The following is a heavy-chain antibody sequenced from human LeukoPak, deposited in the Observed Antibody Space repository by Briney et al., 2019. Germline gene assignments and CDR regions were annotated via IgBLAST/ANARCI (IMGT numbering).Heavy chain of an antibody. CDR2: INHSGST. CDR3: ARKVAVAGTGYDY. J-gene: IGHJ4*02. CDR1: GGSLSDYY. V-gene: IGHV4-34*01. Sequence: PSETLSLTCAVYGGSLSDYYWGWIRQPPGKGLEWIGEINHSGSTNCNPSLKSPVTISVDKSKNQFSLKLNSVTAADTAVYYCARKVAVAGTGYDYWGQGALVTVSS. D-gene: IGHD6-19*01.